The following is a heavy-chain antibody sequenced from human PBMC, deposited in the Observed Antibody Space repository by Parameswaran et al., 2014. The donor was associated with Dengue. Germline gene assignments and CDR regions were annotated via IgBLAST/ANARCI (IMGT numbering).Heavy chain of an antibody. V-gene: IGHV5-51*01. CDR2: IYPGDSDT. D-gene: IGHD6-13*01. CDR3: ARHGSAAQNYYYGMDV. Sequence: VRQMPGKGLEWMGIIYPGDSDTRYSPSFQGQVTISADKSISTAYLQWSSLKASDTAMYYCARHGSAAQNYYYGMDVWGQGTTVTVSS. J-gene: IGHJ6*02.